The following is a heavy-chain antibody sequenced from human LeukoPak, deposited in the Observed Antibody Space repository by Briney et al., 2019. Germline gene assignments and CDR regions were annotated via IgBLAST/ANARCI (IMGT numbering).Heavy chain of an antibody. Sequence: QPGGSLRLSCAASGFTFSNFWMHWGRQAPGKGLVWVSRINSDGSDTSYADSVKGRLTISRDNAKNTLYLQMNSLRAEDTAIYYCVGGYDPHYWGQGTLVTVSS. V-gene: IGHV3-74*01. CDR2: INSDGSDT. CDR3: VGGYDPHY. CDR1: GFTFSNFW. J-gene: IGHJ4*02. D-gene: IGHD2-8*02.